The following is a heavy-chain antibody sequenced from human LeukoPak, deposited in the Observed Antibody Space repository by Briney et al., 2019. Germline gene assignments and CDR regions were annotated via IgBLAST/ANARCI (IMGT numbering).Heavy chain of an antibody. CDR2: IKQDGSEK. J-gene: IGHJ4*02. CDR1: GFTFSSYW. CDR3: ARGNYYDSSGYSAY. Sequence: GGSLRLSCAASGFTFSSYWMSWVRQAPGKGLEWVANIKQDGSEKYYVDSVKGRFTISRDNAKNSLYLQMNSLGAEDTAVYYCARGNYYDSSGYSAYWGQGTLVTVSS. D-gene: IGHD3-22*01. V-gene: IGHV3-7*01.